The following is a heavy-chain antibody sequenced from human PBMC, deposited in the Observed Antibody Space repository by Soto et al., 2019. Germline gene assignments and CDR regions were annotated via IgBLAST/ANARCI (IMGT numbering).Heavy chain of an antibody. CDR3: AKTGEAPGGMDV. V-gene: IGHV3-30*18. D-gene: IGHD1-1*01. CDR2: ISYDGSTK. J-gene: IGHJ6*02. CDR1: GFIFSNYG. Sequence: QGQLVESGGGVVQPGRSLRLSCAASGFIFSNYGMHWVRQAPGKGLEWLAVISYDGSTKYYGDSVKGRFTISRHNSKTLYLQMNSLRAEDTAVYYCAKTGEAPGGMDVWGHGTTVTVSS.